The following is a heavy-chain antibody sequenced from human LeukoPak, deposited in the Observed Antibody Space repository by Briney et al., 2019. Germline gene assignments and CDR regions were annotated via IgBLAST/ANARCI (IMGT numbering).Heavy chain of an antibody. CDR2: IKADGGEK. J-gene: IGHJ3*02. CDR1: GFTFSTYW. CDR3: ASGPPGFGELNDI. V-gene: IGHV3-7*01. Sequence: GGSLRLSCAASGFTFSTYWMNWFRQTPGKGLEWVAKIKADGGEKDHVASVKGRFTISRDNAKNSLYLQMNSLRVEDTAVYYCASGPPGFGELNDIWGQGTMVTVSS. D-gene: IGHD3-10*01.